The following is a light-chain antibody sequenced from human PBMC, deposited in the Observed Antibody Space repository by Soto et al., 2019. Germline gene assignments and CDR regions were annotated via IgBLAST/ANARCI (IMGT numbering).Light chain of an antibody. CDR2: GAG. CDR3: QQANSFPLA. CDR1: QGISSW. J-gene: IGKJ4*01. V-gene: IGKV1-12*01. Sequence: DIQMTQSPSSVSASVGDRVTITCRASQGISSWLAWYQQKPGKAPKLLIYGAGSLQRGVPARFSGSGSGTEFTLTIISLQPEDLGTYYCQQANSFPLAFGGGTKGEIK.